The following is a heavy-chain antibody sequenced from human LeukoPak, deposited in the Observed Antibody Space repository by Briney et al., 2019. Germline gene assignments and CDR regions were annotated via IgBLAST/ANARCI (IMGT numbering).Heavy chain of an antibody. CDR3: AKEVEGYQLLSRKYYYYYMDV. J-gene: IGHJ6*03. CDR1: GFTFSSYE. Sequence: GGSLRLSCAASGFTFSSYEMNWVRQAPGKGLEWVSYISSSGSTIYYADSVKGRFTISRDNAKNSLYLQMNSLRAEDTAVYYCAKEVEGYQLLSRKYYYYYMDVWGKGTTVTISS. CDR2: ISSSGSTI. V-gene: IGHV3-48*03. D-gene: IGHD2/OR15-2a*01.